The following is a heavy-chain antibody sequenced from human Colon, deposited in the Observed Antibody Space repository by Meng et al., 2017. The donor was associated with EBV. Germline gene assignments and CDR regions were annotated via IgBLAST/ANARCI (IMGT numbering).Heavy chain of an antibody. J-gene: IGHJ4*02. V-gene: IGHV4-4*02. CDR2: IYHCGST. CDR3: ARGRRFGSGRYALDY. Sequence: QVFVPGLLKPLGTLSLICAVSGASICSSYWWTWVRQPPEKGLEWIGEIYHCGSTNYNPSLKSRLTLSVDKSKSQFSLELISVTAADTAVYYCARGRRFGSGRYALDYWGQGTLVTVSS. CDR1: GASICSSYW. D-gene: IGHD3-10*01.